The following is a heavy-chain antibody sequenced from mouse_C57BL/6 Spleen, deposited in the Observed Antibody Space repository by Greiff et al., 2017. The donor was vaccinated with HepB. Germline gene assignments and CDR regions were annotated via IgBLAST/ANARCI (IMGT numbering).Heavy chain of an antibody. J-gene: IGHJ4*01. CDR1: GFSLSTSGMG. V-gene: IGHV8-12*01. Sequence: QVTLKVSGPGLLQSSQTLSLTCSFSGFSLSTSGMGVRWIRQPSGKGLEWLARIYWDDDNRYNPSLKSRLTISKDTSRNQVFLKITSVDTADTATYYCARRGGYYGKDAVDYWGQVTSVTVSS. CDR2: IYWDDDN. CDR3: ARRGGYYGKDAVDY. D-gene: IGHD1-1*01.